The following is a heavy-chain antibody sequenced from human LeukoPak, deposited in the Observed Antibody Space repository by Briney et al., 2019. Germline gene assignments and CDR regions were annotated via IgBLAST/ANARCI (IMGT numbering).Heavy chain of an antibody. V-gene: IGHV4-39*01. CDR2: ISDSGST. Sequence: PSETLSLTCIVSGGSISRSAYYWGWLRQPPGKGLEGIGSISDSGSTYYNPSLKSRVTISVDTSKNQFSLKLSSVTAADTAVYYCARHNELRSYDFWSGPNWFDPWSQGTLVTVSS. J-gene: IGHJ5*02. D-gene: IGHD3-3*01. CDR3: ARHNELRSYDFWSGPNWFDP. CDR1: GGSISRSAYY.